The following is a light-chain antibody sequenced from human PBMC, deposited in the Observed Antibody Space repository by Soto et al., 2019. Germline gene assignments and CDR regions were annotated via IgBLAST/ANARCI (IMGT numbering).Light chain of an antibody. CDR3: SSFTTSSTWV. CDR2: EVS. J-gene: IGLJ3*02. Sequence: QSVLTQPASVSGSPGQSIIISCTGASSDVGNCNCVSWYQQHPGKAPKLMIYEVSNRPSGVSDRFSGSKAGNTASLTISGLQAEDEADYYCSSFTTSSTWVFGGGTKLTVL. CDR1: SSDVGNCNC. V-gene: IGLV2-14*01.